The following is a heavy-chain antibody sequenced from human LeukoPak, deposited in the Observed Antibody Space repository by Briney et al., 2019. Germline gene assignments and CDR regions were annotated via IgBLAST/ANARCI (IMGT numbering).Heavy chain of an antibody. V-gene: IGHV3-7*01. CDR3: ATLKDAVTTFDN. CDR2: INQGGNDK. D-gene: IGHD4-17*01. J-gene: IGHJ4*02. CDR1: GFIFSSRW. Sequence: PGGSLRLSCAASGFIFSSRWMSWVRQAPGKGLEWVASINQGGNDKRHADSVKGRFTISRDNAKNSLSLQLNSPRAEDTAMYYCATLKDAVTTFDNWGPGTLVTVSS.